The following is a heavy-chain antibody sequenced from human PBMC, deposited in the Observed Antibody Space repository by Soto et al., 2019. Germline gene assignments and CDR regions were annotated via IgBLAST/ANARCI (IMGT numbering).Heavy chain of an antibody. CDR3: AKRGSGSQFDY. D-gene: IGHD1-26*01. J-gene: IGHJ4*02. Sequence: EVQLLESGGGLVQPGGSLRLSCAASGFTFSSYAMSWVRQAPGEGLDWVSVISGRGGSTYYADSVKGRFTISRDTSKNTLYLQMNSLRAEDTAVYYCAKRGSGSQFDYWGQGTLVTVSS. CDR2: ISGRGGST. V-gene: IGHV3-23*01. CDR1: GFTFSSYA.